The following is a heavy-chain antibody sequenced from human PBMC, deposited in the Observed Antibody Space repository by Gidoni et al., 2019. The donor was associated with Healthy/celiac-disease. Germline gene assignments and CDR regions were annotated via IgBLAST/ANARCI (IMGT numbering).Heavy chain of an antibody. Sequence: QVKLVESGGGVVQPGRSLRISCAASGFTFGSYGMHWVRQAPGKGLEWVAVISYDGSNKYYADSVKGRFTISRDNSKNTLYLQMNSLRAEDTAVYYCAKAKSDRYYYYYGMDVWGQGTTVTVSS. J-gene: IGHJ6*02. CDR2: ISYDGSNK. CDR1: GFTFGSYG. V-gene: IGHV3-30*18. D-gene: IGHD2-21*02. CDR3: AKAKSDRYYYYYGMDV.